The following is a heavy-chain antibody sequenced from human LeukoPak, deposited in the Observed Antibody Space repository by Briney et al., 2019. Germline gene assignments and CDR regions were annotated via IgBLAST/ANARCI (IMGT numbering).Heavy chain of an antibody. D-gene: IGHD6-13*01. CDR3: ARLYSSLYYFDY. J-gene: IGHJ4*02. Sequence: GGSLRLSCAASGFTVSSNYMSWVRQAPGKGLEWVSGINWNGGSTGYADSVKGRFTISRDNAKNSLYLQMNSLRAEDPALYYCARLYSSLYYFDYWGQGTLVTVSS. CDR2: INWNGGST. V-gene: IGHV3-20*04. CDR1: GFTVSSNY.